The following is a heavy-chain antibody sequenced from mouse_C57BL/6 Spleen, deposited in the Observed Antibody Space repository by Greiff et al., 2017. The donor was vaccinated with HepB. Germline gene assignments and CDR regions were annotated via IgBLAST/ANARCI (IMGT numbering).Heavy chain of an antibody. CDR1: GYTFTSYW. CDR2: IHPNSGST. V-gene: IGHV1-64*01. J-gene: IGHJ2*01. Sequence: VQLQQPGAELVKPGDSVKLSCKASGYTFTSYWMHWVKQRPGQGLEWIGIIHPNSGSTNYNEKFKSKATLTVEKSSSTAYMQLSSLTSEDSAVYYCASYYGSSYDYWGQGTTLTVSS. D-gene: IGHD1-1*01. CDR3: ASYYGSSYDY.